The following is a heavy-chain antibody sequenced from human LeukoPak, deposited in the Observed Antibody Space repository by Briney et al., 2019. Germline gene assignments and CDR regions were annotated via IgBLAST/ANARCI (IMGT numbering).Heavy chain of an antibody. V-gene: IGHV3-9*01. CDR1: GFTFSSYA. J-gene: IGHJ3*02. CDR3: AKGEAMVTPFDI. Sequence: PGGSLRLSCAASGFTFSSYAMSWVRQAPGKGLEWVSGISWNSGSIGYADSVKGRFTISRDNAKNSLYLQMNSLRAEDTALYYCAKGEAMVTPFDIWGQGTMVTVSS. CDR2: ISWNSGSI. D-gene: IGHD5-18*01.